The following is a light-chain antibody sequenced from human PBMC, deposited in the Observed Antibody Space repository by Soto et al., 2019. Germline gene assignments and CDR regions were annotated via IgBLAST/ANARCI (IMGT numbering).Light chain of an antibody. CDR3: QDYNSWT. J-gene: IGKJ1*01. CDR1: QSISTW. Sequence: DIQMTQSPSTLSASVGDRVTITCRASQSISTWWSWYQQKPGKAPKVLIYKASNLQSGVSSRFSGSGSGTEFTLTISSLQPDDFATYYCQDYNSWTFGQGTKLEI. CDR2: KAS. V-gene: IGKV1-5*03.